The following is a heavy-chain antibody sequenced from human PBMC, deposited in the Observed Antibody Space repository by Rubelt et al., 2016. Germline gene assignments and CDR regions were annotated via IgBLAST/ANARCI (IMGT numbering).Heavy chain of an antibody. CDR3: ARDFPPWGRFDY. D-gene: IGHD7-27*01. J-gene: IGHJ4*02. V-gene: IGHV1-18*01. Sequence: QVQLVQSGAEVKKPGASVKVSCKASGYTFTSYGISWVRQAPGQGLEWMGWISAYNGNTNYATKLQGRGTMTTDTSKSTADMELWSLRSDDTAVYYCARDFPPWGRFDYWGQGTLVTVSS. CDR1: GYTFTSYG. CDR2: ISAYNGNT.